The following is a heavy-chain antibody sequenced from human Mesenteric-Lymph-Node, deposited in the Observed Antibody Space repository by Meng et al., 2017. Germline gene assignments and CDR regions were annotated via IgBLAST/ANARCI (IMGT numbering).Heavy chain of an antibody. CDR3: ARWGKQWLVASGGYYYGMDV. CDR2: INPNSGGT. Sequence: ASVKVSCKASGYTFTGYYMHWVRQAPGQGLEWMGWINPNSGGTNYAQKFQGRVTITRNTSISTAYMELSSLRSEDTAVYYCARWGKQWLVASGGYYYGMDVWGQGTTVTVSS. J-gene: IGHJ6*02. D-gene: IGHD6-19*01. CDR1: GYTFTGYY. V-gene: IGHV1-2*02.